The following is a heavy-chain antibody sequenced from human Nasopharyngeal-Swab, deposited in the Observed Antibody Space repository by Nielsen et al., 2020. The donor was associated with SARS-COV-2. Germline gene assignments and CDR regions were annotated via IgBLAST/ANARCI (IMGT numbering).Heavy chain of an antibody. D-gene: IGHD3-10*01. Sequence: GESLKISCEGSGYSFSNYWISWVRQVPGKGLEWMGKVDPSDSYTDYSPSLRGHVTISVDRSISTAYLQWSSLKASDTAMYYCARQYQNYFGSGDYHGAFDIWGLGTMVTVSS. V-gene: IGHV5-10-1*01. J-gene: IGHJ3*02. CDR3: ARQYQNYFGSGDYHGAFDI. CDR1: GYSFSNYW. CDR2: VDPSDSYT.